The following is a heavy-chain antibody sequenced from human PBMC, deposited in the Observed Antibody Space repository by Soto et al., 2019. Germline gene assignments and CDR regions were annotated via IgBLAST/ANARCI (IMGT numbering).Heavy chain of an antibody. CDR3: ATGYSSGRDY. J-gene: IGHJ4*02. Sequence: PGGSLRLSCAASGFTFSSYAMSWVRQAPGKGLEWVSAISGSGGSTYYADSVKGRFTISRDNAKNSLYLQMNSLRAEDTAVYYCATGYSSGRDYWGQGTLVTSPQ. CDR1: GFTFSSYA. CDR2: ISGSGGST. V-gene: IGHV3-23*01. D-gene: IGHD6-19*01.